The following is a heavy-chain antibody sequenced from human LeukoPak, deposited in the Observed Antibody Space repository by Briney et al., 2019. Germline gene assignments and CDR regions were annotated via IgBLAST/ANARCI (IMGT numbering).Heavy chain of an antibody. CDR2: IDHSGST. CDR1: GGSFSGYY. V-gene: IGHV4-34*01. D-gene: IGHD3-10*01. Sequence: PSETLSLTCAVYGGSFSGYYWSWIRQPPGKGLEWIGEIDHSGSTNYNPSLKSRVTISVDTSKNQFSLKLSSVTAADTAVYYCARVGFGAYFDSWGQGTLVTVSS. J-gene: IGHJ4*02. CDR3: ARVGFGAYFDS.